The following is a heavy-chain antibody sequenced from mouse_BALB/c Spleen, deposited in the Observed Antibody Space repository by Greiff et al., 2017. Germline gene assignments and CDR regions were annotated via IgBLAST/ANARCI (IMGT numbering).Heavy chain of an antibody. CDR1: GFTFSSYA. D-gene: IGHD1-1*01. CDR2: ISSGGSYT. CDR3: ARGGYGSPAWFAY. J-gene: IGHJ3*01. Sequence: EVQLVESGGGLVKPGGSLKLSCAASGFTFSSYAMSWVRQSPEKRLEWVAEISSGGSYTYYPDTVTGRFTISRDNAKNTLYLEMSSLRSEDTAMYYCARGGYGSPAWFAYWGQGTLVTVSA. V-gene: IGHV5-9-4*01.